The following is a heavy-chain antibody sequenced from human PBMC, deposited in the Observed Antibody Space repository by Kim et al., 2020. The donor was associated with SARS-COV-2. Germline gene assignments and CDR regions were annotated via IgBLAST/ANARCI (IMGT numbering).Heavy chain of an antibody. CDR3: ARDVGEMATRANYFDY. CDR2: IKQDGSEK. Sequence: GGSLRLSCAASGFTFSIYLIIFFLYSLFNLLEWVANIKQDGSEKYYVDSVKGRVTISRDNSKNSLYLQMNSLRAEDTAVYYCARDVGEMATRANYFDYWGQGTLVTVSS. D-gene: IGHD5-12*01. CDR1: GFTFSIYL. J-gene: IGHJ4*02. V-gene: IGHV3-7*01.